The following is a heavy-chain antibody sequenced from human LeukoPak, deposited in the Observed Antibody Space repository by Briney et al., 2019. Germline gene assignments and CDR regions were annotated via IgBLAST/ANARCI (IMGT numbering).Heavy chain of an antibody. D-gene: IGHD4-23*01. CDR1: GFTFSSYA. J-gene: IGHJ4*02. CDR3: ARSTVGVYGGYYFNY. Sequence: GGPLRLSCAASGFTFSSYAMHWVRQAPGKGLEWVAVISYDGSNKYYAGSVKGRFTISRDNYKNTLYLQMNRLRAEDTAVYCCARSTVGVYGGYYFNYWGQGTLVTVAS. CDR2: ISYDGSNK. V-gene: IGHV3-30*04.